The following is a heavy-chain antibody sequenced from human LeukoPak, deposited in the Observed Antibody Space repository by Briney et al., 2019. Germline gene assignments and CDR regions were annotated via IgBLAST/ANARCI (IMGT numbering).Heavy chain of an antibody. Sequence: SETLSLTCTVSGGSISSSHWSWIRQSPGKGLEWIGYLSYSGNTKYNPSLKSRVTISVDTSENQFSLKLSSVTAADTAVYYCARHDKGNESGAIDYWGQGALVTVSS. CDR2: LSYSGNT. J-gene: IGHJ4*02. V-gene: IGHV4-59*08. CDR3: ARHDKGNESGAIDY. CDR1: GGSISSSH.